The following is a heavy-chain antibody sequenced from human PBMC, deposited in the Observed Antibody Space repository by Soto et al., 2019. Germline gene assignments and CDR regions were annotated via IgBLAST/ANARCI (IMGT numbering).Heavy chain of an antibody. J-gene: IGHJ4*02. Sequence: PVGSLRLSCAASGFTFSSYAMNWVRQAPGKGLEWVSGISGSGGATYYADSVKGRFTISRDNSKNTLYLQMNSLRAEDTAVYYCAKQSHGSGSYYNGVFFDYWGQGALVTVSS. CDR3: AKQSHGSGSYYNGVFFDY. CDR1: GFTFSSYA. CDR2: ISGSGGAT. V-gene: IGHV3-23*01. D-gene: IGHD3-10*01.